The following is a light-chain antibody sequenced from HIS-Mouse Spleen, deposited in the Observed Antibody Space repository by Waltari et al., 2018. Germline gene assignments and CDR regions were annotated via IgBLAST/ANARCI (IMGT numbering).Light chain of an antibody. CDR2: EDS. V-gene: IGLV3-10*01. CDR1: ALQKKY. Sequence: SYELTQPPSVSVSPGQTARITCSGDALQKKYAYWYQQKSGQAPVLVIYEDSKRASGIPVRFSGSSSATMATLTISGAQVEDEADYYCYSTDSSGNHRVFGGGTKLTVL. J-gene: IGLJ2*01. CDR3: YSTDSSGNHRV.